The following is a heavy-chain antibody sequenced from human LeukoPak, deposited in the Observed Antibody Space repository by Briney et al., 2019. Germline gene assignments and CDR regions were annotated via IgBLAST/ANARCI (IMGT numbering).Heavy chain of an antibody. J-gene: IGHJ4*02. D-gene: IGHD4-17*01. Sequence: SVKVSCKASGGTFSSYAISWVRQAPGQGLEWMGGIIPIFGTANYAQKFQGRVTITADESTSTAYMELSSLRSEDTAVYYCARIPVTTSPVDSWGQGTLVTVSS. CDR2: IIPIFGTA. CDR3: ARIPVTTSPVDS. V-gene: IGHV1-69*01. CDR1: GGTFSSYA.